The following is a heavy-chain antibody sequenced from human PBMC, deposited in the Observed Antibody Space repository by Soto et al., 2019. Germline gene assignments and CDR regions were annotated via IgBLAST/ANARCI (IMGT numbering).Heavy chain of an antibody. V-gene: IGHV3-23*01. J-gene: IGHJ1*01. CDR1: GFTFNSYA. CDR3: AKPRVDADYLQH. CDR2: ISGSGAST. D-gene: IGHD2-15*01. Sequence: EVQLLESGGGLVQPGGSLRLSCVASGFTFNSYAMNWVRQAPGKGLEWVSGISGSGASTYYADSVKGRLTISRDNSKNTLFLQMNSLSGEDTAVYYCAKPRVDADYLQHWGQCTLVSVSS.